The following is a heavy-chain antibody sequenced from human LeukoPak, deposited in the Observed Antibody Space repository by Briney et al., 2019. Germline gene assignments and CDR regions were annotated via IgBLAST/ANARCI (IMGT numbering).Heavy chain of an antibody. Sequence: GGSLRLSCAASGFTVSSNYMSWVRQAPGKGLEWVSVIYSGGNTYYADSVKGRFTISRDNAKNSLYLQMNSLRDEDTAVYYCARVRAGYYCDNWGQGTLVTVSS. V-gene: IGHV3-66*01. CDR1: GFTVSSNY. J-gene: IGHJ4*02. CDR2: IYSGGNT. CDR3: ARVRAGYYCDN.